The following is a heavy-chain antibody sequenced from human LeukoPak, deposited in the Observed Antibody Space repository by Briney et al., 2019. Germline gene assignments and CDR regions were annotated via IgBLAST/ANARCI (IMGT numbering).Heavy chain of an antibody. J-gene: IGHJ3*02. CDR2: IYYSGST. Sequence: SETLSLTCTVSGGSISSYYWSWIRQPPGKGLEWIGYIYYSGSTNYNPSLKGRVTTSVDTSKNQFSLKLSSVTAADTAVYYCARAPGAVGAAWAFDIWGQGTMVPVSS. V-gene: IGHV4-59*01. CDR1: GGSISSYY. CDR3: ARAPGAVGAAWAFDI. D-gene: IGHD1-26*01.